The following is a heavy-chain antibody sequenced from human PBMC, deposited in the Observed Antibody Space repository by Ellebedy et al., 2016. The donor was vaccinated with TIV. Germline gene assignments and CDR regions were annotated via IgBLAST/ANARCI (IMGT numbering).Heavy chain of an antibody. V-gene: IGHV1-2*04. J-gene: IGHJ4*02. CDR3: ARGMRQGLWWPYFDD. Sequence: AASVQVSCKASGYTFTGYYMHCVRQAPGHGLEWMGWINPNSGGTNYAPKFQGWVTMTRDTSTSTAYMELRRLRSDDTAVYYCARGMRQGLWWPYFDDWGQGTLVTVFS. CDR2: INPNSGGT. CDR1: GYTFTGYY. D-gene: IGHD2-21*01.